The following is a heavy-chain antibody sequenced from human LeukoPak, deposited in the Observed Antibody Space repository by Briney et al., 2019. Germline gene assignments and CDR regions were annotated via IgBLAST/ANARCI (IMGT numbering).Heavy chain of an antibody. CDR2: IGTAGDT. D-gene: IGHD1-26*01. Sequence: PGGSLRLSCAASGFIFRSHDIHWVRQPTGKGLEWVSSIGTAGDTYFPGSVKGRFTISRDNAKNSLYLQMNSLRAEDTAVYYCARDIPHLPAWELEDYFDYWGQGTLVTVSS. J-gene: IGHJ4*02. CDR1: GFIFRSHD. V-gene: IGHV3-13*01. CDR3: ARDIPHLPAWELEDYFDY.